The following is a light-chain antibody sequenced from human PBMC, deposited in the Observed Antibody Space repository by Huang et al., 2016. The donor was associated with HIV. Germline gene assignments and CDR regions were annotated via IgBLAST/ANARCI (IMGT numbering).Light chain of an antibody. CDR3: QQPGS. Sequence: EIVLTQSPATLSLSPGERATLSYRASQSVGGYLAWYQQKPGQAPRLLIYDTSTRATGIPARFSGRWSETDFTLTISSLEPEDFAVYYCQQPGSFGQGTKVDIK. J-gene: IGKJ2*01. CDR2: DTS. V-gene: IGKV3-11*01. CDR1: QSVGGY.